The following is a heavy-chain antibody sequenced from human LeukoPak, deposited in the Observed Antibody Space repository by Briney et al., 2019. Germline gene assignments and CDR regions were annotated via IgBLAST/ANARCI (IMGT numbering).Heavy chain of an antibody. CDR3: AKTTTDYGDYRTY. D-gene: IGHD4-17*01. CDR1: GFTFSNYA. Sequence: PGGPLRLSCSVFGFTFSNYAMHWVRQAPGKGLEWVSTISGGGDNTYYADSVRGRFTISRDNSNNTLYLQMASLRAGDTAVYYCAKTTTDYGDYRTYWGLGTLVTVSS. CDR2: ISGGGDNT. V-gene: IGHV3-23*01. J-gene: IGHJ4*02.